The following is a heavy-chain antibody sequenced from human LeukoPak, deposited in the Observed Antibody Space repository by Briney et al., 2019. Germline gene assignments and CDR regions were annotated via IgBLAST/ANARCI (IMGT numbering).Heavy chain of an antibody. J-gene: IGHJ3*02. V-gene: IGHV4-59*01. CDR3: ARGGAFDI. CDR2: IYYSGST. CDR1: GGSISSYY. Sequence: SETLSLTCTVSGGSISSYYWSWIRQPPGKGLEWIGYIYYSGSTNYNPSLKCRVTIPVDTSKNQFSLKLSSVPAADTAVYYCARGGAFDIWGQGTMVTVSS.